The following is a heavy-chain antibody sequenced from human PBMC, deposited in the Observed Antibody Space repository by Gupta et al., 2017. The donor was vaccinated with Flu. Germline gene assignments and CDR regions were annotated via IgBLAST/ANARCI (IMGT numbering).Heavy chain of an antibody. Sequence: APGKGVEWVASISYDGNNEYYEGSVKGRFTISRDISRSTLYLQMNSLTAEDTAVYYCAKGGSYTTNWYDTFDVWGQGTMVTVSS. J-gene: IGHJ3*01. CDR3: AKGGSYTTNWYDTFDV. V-gene: IGHV3-30*18. CDR2: ISYDGNNE. D-gene: IGHD6-13*01.